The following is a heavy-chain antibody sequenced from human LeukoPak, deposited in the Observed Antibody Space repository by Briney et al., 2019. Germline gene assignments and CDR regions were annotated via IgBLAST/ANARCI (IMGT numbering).Heavy chain of an antibody. D-gene: IGHD1-1*01. J-gene: IGHJ4*02. Sequence: GGSLRLSCAASGFTFSRHAMHWVRQAPGKGLEWVAVISYDGSNEYYADSVKGRFTISRDNSKNTLHLQMNSLRAEDTAVYYCARESHTSTTFDYWGQGTLVTVSS. V-gene: IGHV3-30-3*01. CDR3: ARESHTSTTFDY. CDR1: GFTFSRHA. CDR2: ISYDGSNE.